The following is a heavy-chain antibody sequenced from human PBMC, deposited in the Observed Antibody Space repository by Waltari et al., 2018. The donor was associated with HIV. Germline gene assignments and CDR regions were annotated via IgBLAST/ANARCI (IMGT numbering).Heavy chain of an antibody. D-gene: IGHD3-10*01. CDR1: GFTFANAW. CDR3: TTWQVGSY. Sequence: EVQVVESGGGLVKPGGSLRLSCEASGFTFANAWMSWVRQAPGKGREWVGRIKTKTEGGTIEYDTAVKDRFTISRDDSKNTLYLQMDSLITEDTAVYYCTTWQVGSYWGHGTLVTVSS. V-gene: IGHV3-15*01. J-gene: IGHJ4*01. CDR2: IKTKTEGGTI.